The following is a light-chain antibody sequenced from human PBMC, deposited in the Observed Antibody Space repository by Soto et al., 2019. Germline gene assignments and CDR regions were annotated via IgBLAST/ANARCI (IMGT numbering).Light chain of an antibody. CDR3: QQYNNWPRT. CDR1: QSVGSN. CDR2: GAS. V-gene: IGKV3-15*01. Sequence: ERVMTQSPGTLSVSPGERATLSCRASQSVGSNLAWYQQKPGQAPRLLIYGASTRATGTPVRFSGSGSGTEFTPTIDSLQSEDFAVYYCQQYNNWPRTFGQGTKVEIK. J-gene: IGKJ1*01.